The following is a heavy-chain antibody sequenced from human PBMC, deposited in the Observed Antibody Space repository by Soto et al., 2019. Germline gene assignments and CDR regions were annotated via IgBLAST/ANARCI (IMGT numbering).Heavy chain of an antibody. V-gene: IGHV4-39*01. D-gene: IGHD5-12*01. CDR1: GGSISSSSYY. J-gene: IGHJ5*02. CDR3: ARLRYSGYDRRFDP. Sequence: SETLSLTCTVSGGSISSSSYYWGWIRQPPGKGLEWIGSIYYSGSTYYNPSLKSRVTISVDTSKNQFSLKLSSVTAADTAVYYCARLRYSGYDRRFDPWGQGTLVTVSS. CDR2: IYYSGST.